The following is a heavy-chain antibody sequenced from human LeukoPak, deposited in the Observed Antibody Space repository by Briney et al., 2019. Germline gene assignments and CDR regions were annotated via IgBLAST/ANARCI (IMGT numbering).Heavy chain of an antibody. CDR1: GFIFPSYA. V-gene: IGHV3-23*01. CDR3: ARPLGYCSGGKCFSFDPYDH. CDR2: VSGSAGAT. J-gene: IGHJ4*02. Sequence: GGPVRLSCAASGFIFPSYAMAGVRQVPGKGLEWVSLVSGSAGATYYADSVRGRFGVSRDNCKNMVYLQMNNVRVDDTAVYYCARPLGYCSGGKCFSFDPYDHWGQGNLVTVSS. D-gene: IGHD2-15*01.